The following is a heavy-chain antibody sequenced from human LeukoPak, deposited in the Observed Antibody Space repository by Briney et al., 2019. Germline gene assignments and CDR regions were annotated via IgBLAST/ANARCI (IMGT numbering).Heavy chain of an antibody. V-gene: IGHV3-7*01. CDR3: ARSDQGPEK. Sequence: GGSLRPTRTTTGFTFSDYWMNWVRQAPGKGLEWVAIVNTDGSEKHYVDSVRGRFIVSRDNAKNSLYLQITSLRGDDTALYYCARSDQGPEKWGQGTLVTVSS. D-gene: IGHD2-2*01. CDR1: GFTFSDYW. J-gene: IGHJ4*02. CDR2: VNTDGSEK.